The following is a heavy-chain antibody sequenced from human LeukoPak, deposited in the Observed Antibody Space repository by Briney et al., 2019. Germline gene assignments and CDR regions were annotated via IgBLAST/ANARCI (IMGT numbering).Heavy chain of an antibody. D-gene: IGHD2-2*01. CDR2: MSGDGRRT. Sequence: GGSLRLSCAASGFTFSNDDLNWVRQAPGKGLEWVSSMSGDGRRTYYAGSVKGRFTISRDYSKNTLSLQMNSLRAEDTAVYYCAKVNWCSATCADAWGQGTLVTVSS. CDR3: AKVNWCSATCADA. V-gene: IGHV3-23*01. CDR1: GFTFSNDD. J-gene: IGHJ4*02.